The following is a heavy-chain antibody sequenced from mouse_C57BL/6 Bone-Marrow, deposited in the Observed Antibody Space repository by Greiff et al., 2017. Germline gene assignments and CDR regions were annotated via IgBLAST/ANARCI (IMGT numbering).Heavy chain of an antibody. Sequence: QVQLQQPGAELVKPGASVKMSCKASGYTFTSYWITWVKQRPGQGLEWIGDIYPGRGSTNYNEKFKSKATLTVDTSSSTAYMQLSSLTSEDSAVYYGARSGYYGYDGAYWGQGTLVTVSA. CDR2: IYPGRGST. CDR3: ARSGYYGYDGAY. CDR1: GYTFTSYW. J-gene: IGHJ3*01. V-gene: IGHV1-55*01. D-gene: IGHD2-2*01.